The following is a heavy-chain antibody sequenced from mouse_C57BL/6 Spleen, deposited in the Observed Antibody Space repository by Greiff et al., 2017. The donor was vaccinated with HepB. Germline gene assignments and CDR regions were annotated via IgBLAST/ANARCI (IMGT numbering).Heavy chain of an antibody. D-gene: IGHD2-5*01. Sequence: VQLQQPGAELVKPGASVKLSCKASGYTFTSYWMHWVKQRPGQGLEWIGMIHPNSGSTNYNEKFKSKATLTVDKSSSTAYMQLSSLTSEDSAVYYCARGDYSNYAALGYWGQGTTLTVSS. CDR1: GYTFTSYW. CDR3: ARGDYSNYAALGY. J-gene: IGHJ2*01. V-gene: IGHV1-64*01. CDR2: IHPNSGST.